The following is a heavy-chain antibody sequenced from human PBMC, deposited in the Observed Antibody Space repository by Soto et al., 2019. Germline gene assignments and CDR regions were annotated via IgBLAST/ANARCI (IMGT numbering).Heavy chain of an antibody. Sequence: GGSLRLSCEVSGFTFSAYGMHWVRQAPGKGLEWVAAISHDGTNKNYGDSVKGRFTISRDNSKKTLYLQMNSLRPEDTALYYCANDEYYYSHRGYSKFDSWGQGTLVTVSS. CDR1: GFTFSAYG. CDR3: ANDEYYYSHRGYSKFDS. CDR2: ISHDGTNK. V-gene: IGHV3-30*18. J-gene: IGHJ4*02. D-gene: IGHD3-22*01.